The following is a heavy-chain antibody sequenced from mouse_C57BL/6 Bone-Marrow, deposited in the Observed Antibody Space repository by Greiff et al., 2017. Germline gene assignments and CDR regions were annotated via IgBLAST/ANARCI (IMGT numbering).Heavy chain of an antibody. D-gene: IGHD1-1*01. CDR3: AFYGSSYPYDAMDY. CDR1: GYTFTDYN. J-gene: IGHJ4*01. V-gene: IGHV1-22*01. CDR2: INPNNGGT. Sequence: EVQLQQSGPELVKPGASVKMSCKASGYTFTDYNMHWVKQSPGQSLEWIGYINPNNGGTSYNQKFKGKATLTVNKSSSTAYMELRSLTSEDSAVYDCAFYGSSYPYDAMDYWGQGTSVTVSS.